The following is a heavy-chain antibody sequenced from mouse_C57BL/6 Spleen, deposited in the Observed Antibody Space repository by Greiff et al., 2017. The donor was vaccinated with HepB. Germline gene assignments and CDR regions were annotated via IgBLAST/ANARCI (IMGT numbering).Heavy chain of an antibody. D-gene: IGHD1-1*01. CDR2: IRSKSNNYAT. V-gene: IGHV10-1*01. CDR1: GFSFNTYA. J-gene: IGHJ4*01. Sequence: EVKLEESGGGLVQPKGSLKLSCAASGFSFNTYAMNWVRQAPGKGLDWVARIRSKSNNYATYYADSVKDRLTISRDDSESMLYLQMNNLKTEDTAMYYCVRRCYYGSSYSYYYAMDYWGQRTSVTVSS. CDR3: VRRCYYGSSYSYYYAMDY.